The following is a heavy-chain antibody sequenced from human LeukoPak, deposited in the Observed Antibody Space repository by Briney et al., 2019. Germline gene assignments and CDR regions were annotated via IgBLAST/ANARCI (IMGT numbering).Heavy chain of an antibody. CDR2: IFGGGST. D-gene: IGHD6-13*01. J-gene: IGHJ4*02. CDR3: AKDRYSSNWYYFDY. CDR1: GLTVSSTY. V-gene: IGHV3-53*01. Sequence: GGSLRLSCAASGLTVSSTYMNWVRQAPGKGLEWVSVIFGGGSTYYADSVKGRLTISRDNSKSTLYLQMNSLRAEDTAVYYCAKDRYSSNWYYFDYWGQGTLVTVSS.